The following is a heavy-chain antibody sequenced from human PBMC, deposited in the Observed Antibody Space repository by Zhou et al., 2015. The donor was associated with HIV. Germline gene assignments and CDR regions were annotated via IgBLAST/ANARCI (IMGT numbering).Heavy chain of an antibody. J-gene: IGHJ1*01. CDR1: GFTFSSYG. D-gene: IGHD1-26*01. CDR3: ARDPLGSGQH. V-gene: IGHV3-33*01. Sequence: QVQLVESGGGVVQPGRSLRLSCAASGFTFSSYGMHWVRQAPGKGLEWVAVIWYDGSNKYYADSVKGRFTISRDNSKNTLYLQMNSLRAEDTAVYYCARDPLGSGQHWGQGTLVTVSS. CDR2: IWYDGSNK.